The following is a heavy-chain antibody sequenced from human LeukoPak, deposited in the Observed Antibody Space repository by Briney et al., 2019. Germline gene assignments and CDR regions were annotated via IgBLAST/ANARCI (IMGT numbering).Heavy chain of an antibody. CDR1: GYTLTELS. Sequence: ASVKVSCKVSGYTLTELSMHWVRQAPGKGLEWMGGFDPEDGETIYAQKFQGRVTMTEDTSTDTAYMELSRLRSEDTAVYYCATGRTYHYGSGREANYWGQGTLVTVSS. V-gene: IGHV1-24*01. D-gene: IGHD3-10*01. J-gene: IGHJ4*02. CDR3: ATGRTYHYGSGREANY. CDR2: FDPEDGET.